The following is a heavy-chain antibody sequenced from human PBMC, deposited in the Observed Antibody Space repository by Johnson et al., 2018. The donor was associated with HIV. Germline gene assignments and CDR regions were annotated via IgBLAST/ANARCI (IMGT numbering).Heavy chain of an antibody. CDR1: GFTFSSYW. Sequence: VQLVESGGGLVQPGGSLRLSCAASGFTFSSYWMSWVRQAPGKGLEWVANIKQDGSEKYYVDSVKGRFTISRDNAKNSLYLQMNSLRAGDTAVYYCARQLARGACDIWGQGTMVTVSS. CDR3: ARQLARGACDI. CDR2: IKQDGSEK. J-gene: IGHJ3*02. D-gene: IGHD5-18*01. V-gene: IGHV3-7*05.